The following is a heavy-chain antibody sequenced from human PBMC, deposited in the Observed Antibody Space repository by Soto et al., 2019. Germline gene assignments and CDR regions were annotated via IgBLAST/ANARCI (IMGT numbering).Heavy chain of an antibody. CDR2: ISSNGGST. CDR3: VNGHGSGYGMDV. J-gene: IGHJ6*02. CDR1: GFTFSSYA. Sequence: GESLKISCSASGFTFSSYAMHWVRQAPGKGLEYVSAISSNGGSTYYADSVKGRFTISRDNSKNTLYLQMSSLRAEDTAVYYCVNGHGSGYGMDVWGQGTTVTVSS. D-gene: IGHD3-3*01. V-gene: IGHV3-64D*08.